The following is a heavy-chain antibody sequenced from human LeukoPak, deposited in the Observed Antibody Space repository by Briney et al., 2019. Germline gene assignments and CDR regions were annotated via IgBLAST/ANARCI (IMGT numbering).Heavy chain of an antibody. V-gene: IGHV3-23*01. J-gene: IGHJ3*01. D-gene: IGHD5-24*01. Sequence: GGSLRLSCAASGFTFSSAATTWVRQAPGKGLEWVSLIASSGGSTYYADSVKGRFTISRDNSKNTLSLQMNSLRVEDTAIYYCAKDIQLSTWGLGTMVTVSS. CDR3: AKDIQLST. CDR2: IASSGGST. CDR1: GFTFSSAA.